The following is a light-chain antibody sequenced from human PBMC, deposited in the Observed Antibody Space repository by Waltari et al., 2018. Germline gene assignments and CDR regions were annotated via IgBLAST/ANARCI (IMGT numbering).Light chain of an antibody. CDR3: CSYAGSSTYVL. J-gene: IGLJ2*01. V-gene: IGLV2-23*01. Sequence: QSALTQPSSVSGLRGQPSTISCTGATSDVGPYNLVSWYQQHPGKAPKLMSYEGSKRPSGVSNRFSGSQSGNTASLTISGLQAEDDGDYYCCSYAGSSTYVLFGGGTKLTVL. CDR2: EGS. CDR1: TSDVGPYNL.